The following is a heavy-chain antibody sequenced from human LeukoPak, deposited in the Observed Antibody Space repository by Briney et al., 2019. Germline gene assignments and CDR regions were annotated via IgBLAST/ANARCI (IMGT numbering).Heavy chain of an antibody. CDR3: ARDKPQHSLSDWFDP. Sequence: PGGSLRLSCAASGFTFSSYAMHWVRQAPGKGLEWVAVISYDGSNKYYADSVKGRFTISRDNSKNTLYLQMNSLRSEDTAVYYCARDKPQHSLSDWFDPWGQGTLVTVSS. J-gene: IGHJ5*02. D-gene: IGHD2-15*01. CDR2: ISYDGSNK. V-gene: IGHV3-30-3*01. CDR1: GFTFSSYA.